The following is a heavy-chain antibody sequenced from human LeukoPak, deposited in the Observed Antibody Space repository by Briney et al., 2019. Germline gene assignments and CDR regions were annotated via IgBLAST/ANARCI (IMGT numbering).Heavy chain of an antibody. D-gene: IGHD5-12*01. CDR1: GGSISSGSYY. V-gene: IGHV4-61*01. CDR2: IYYSGST. J-gene: IGHJ6*03. Sequence: SETLSLTCTVSGGSISSGSYYWSWIRQPPGKGLEWIGYIYYSGSTNYNPSLKSRVTISVDTSKNQFSLKLSSVTAADTAVYYCARLREYSGYDSYYYYYMDVWGKGTTVTVSS. CDR3: ARLREYSGYDSYYYYYMDV.